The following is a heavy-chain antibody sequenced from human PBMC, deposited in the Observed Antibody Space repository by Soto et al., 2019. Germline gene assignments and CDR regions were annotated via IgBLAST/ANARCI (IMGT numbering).Heavy chain of an antibody. V-gene: IGHV3-53*04. CDR1: GFTVSSNY. CDR2: IYSGGST. J-gene: IGHJ6*03. D-gene: IGHD2-15*01. CDR3: ARRNIVVVVAATELVYYYYYYMDV. Sequence: PGGSLRLSCAASGFTVSSNYMSWVRQAPGKGLEWVSVIYSGGSTYYADSVKGRFTISRHNSKNTLYLQMNSLRSEDTAVYYCARRNIVVVVAATELVYYYYYYMDVWGKGTTVTVSS.